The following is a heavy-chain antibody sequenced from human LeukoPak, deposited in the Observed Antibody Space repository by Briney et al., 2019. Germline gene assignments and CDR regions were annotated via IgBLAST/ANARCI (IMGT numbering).Heavy chain of an antibody. J-gene: IGHJ4*02. V-gene: IGHV4-59*01. Sequence: SETLSLTCTVSGGSISSYYWSWIRQPPGKGLEWIGYIYYSGSTNYNPSLKGRVTISVDTSKNQFSLKLSSVTAADTAVYYCARETNDSGYDSSSGSYFDYWGQGTLVTVSS. CDR3: ARETNDSGYDSSSGSYFDY. CDR2: IYYSGST. D-gene: IGHD5-12*01. CDR1: GGSISSYY.